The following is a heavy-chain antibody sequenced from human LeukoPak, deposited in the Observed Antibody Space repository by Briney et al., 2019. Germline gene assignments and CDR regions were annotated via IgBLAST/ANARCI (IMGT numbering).Heavy chain of an antibody. CDR1: GFTFSSYG. Sequence: GGSLRLSCAASGFTFSSYGMHWVRQAPGKGLEWVAVILYDGSNKYYADSVKGRFTISRDNSKNTLYLQMNSLRAEDTAVYYCAKVGYSSGWYVRGVLWGQGTMVTVSS. CDR2: ILYDGSNK. CDR3: AKVGYSSGWYVRGVL. J-gene: IGHJ3*01. V-gene: IGHV3-30*18. D-gene: IGHD6-19*01.